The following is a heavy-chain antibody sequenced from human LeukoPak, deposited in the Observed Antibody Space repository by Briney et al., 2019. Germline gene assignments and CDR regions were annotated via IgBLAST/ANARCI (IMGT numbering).Heavy chain of an antibody. CDR3: ARDSLDYGDYVGTNWFDP. D-gene: IGHD4-17*01. CDR1: GLTFSSHW. V-gene: IGHV3-33*08. J-gene: IGHJ5*02. CDR2: IWYDGSNK. Sequence: PGGSLRLSCAASGLTFSSHWMHWVRQAPGKGLEWVAVIWYDGSNKYYADSVKGRFTISRDNSKNTLYLQMNSLRAEDTAVYYCARDSLDYGDYVGTNWFDPWGQGTLVTVSS.